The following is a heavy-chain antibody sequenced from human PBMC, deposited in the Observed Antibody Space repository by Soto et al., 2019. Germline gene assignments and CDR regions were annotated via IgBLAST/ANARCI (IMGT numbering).Heavy chain of an antibody. CDR1: GFTFSSYG. Sequence: QVQLVESGGGVVQPGRSLRLSCAASGFTFSSYGMHWVRQAPGKGLEWVAVIWYDGSNKYYADSVKGRFTLSRDNSKNTLYLQMNSLRSDDTAVDYCARDMRYCSGGSCDAGYYGMDVWGQGTTVTVAS. CDR2: IWYDGSNK. CDR3: ARDMRYCSGGSCDAGYYGMDV. J-gene: IGHJ6*02. V-gene: IGHV3-33*01. D-gene: IGHD2-15*01.